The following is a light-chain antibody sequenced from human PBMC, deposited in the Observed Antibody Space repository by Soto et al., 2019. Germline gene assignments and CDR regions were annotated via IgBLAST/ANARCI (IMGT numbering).Light chain of an antibody. CDR1: PSDVGGSNS. V-gene: IGLV2-8*01. Sequence: QSALTQPPSASGSPGQSVTISCTGTPSDVGGSNSVSWYQQHPGKAPNLMIYDVNKRLSGVPDRFSGSKSGNTASLTVSGLQAADEAYYFCSSYAPSDVVFGGGTKLTVL. CDR2: DVN. J-gene: IGLJ2*01. CDR3: SSYAPSDVV.